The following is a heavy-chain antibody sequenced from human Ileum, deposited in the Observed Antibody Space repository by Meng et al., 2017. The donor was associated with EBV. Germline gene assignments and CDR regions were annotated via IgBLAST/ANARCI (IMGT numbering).Heavy chain of an antibody. Sequence: QCQLVQSGAGMKKPGATVEVSCKASGYTFTSYAMNWVRRAPGQRLEWMGWINTGNGETKYSQKFQGRVTLTRDTSASTAYMELSSLRSEDTAVYYCASRPGIAVAGFDYWGQGTLVTVSS. J-gene: IGHJ4*02. CDR1: GYTFTSYA. CDR3: ASRPGIAVAGFDY. V-gene: IGHV1-3*04. D-gene: IGHD6-19*01. CDR2: INTGNGET.